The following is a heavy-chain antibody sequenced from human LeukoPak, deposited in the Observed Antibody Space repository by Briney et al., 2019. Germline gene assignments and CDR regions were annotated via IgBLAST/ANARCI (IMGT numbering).Heavy chain of an antibody. V-gene: IGHV3-30*18. CDR2: ISYDGSNK. Sequence: GGSLRLSRAASGFTFSSYGMHWVRQAPGKGLEWVAVISYDGSNKYYADSVKGRFTISRDNSKNTLYLQMNSLRAEDTAVYYCAKNTGIVGAARNWFDPWGQGTLVTVSS. CDR3: AKNTGIVGAARNWFDP. D-gene: IGHD1-26*01. J-gene: IGHJ5*02. CDR1: GFTFSSYG.